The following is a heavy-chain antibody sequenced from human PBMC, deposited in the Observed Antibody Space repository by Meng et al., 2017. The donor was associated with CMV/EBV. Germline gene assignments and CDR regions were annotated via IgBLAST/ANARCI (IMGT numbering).Heavy chain of an antibody. CDR1: GFTFSDYY. CDR3: AREGNGYGYQLLRTPYYFDY. V-gene: IGHV3-11*04. J-gene: IGHJ4*02. Sequence: GGSLRLSCAASGFTFSDYYMGWIRQAPGKGLEWVSYISSSGSTIYYADSVKGRFTISRDNAKNSLYLQMNSLRDEDTAVYYCAREGNGYGYQLLRTPYYFDYWGQGTLVTVSS. CDR2: ISSSGSTI. D-gene: IGHD2-2*01.